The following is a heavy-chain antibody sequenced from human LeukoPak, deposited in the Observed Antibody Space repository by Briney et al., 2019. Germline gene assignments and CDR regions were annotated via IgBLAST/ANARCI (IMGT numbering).Heavy chain of an antibody. V-gene: IGHV4-34*01. J-gene: IGHJ5*02. CDR2: INHSGST. CDR1: GGSFRGYY. CDR3: ARVDYDILTGWVANWFDP. Sequence: SENLSFTGAVYGGSFRGYYWSWIRQPPGKGLWWIGEINHSGSTNYTPSLNSRVTTSVDTPKNQFSLKRSSVTAADTAVYYCARVDYDILTGWVANWFDPWGEGTLVTASS. D-gene: IGHD3-9*01.